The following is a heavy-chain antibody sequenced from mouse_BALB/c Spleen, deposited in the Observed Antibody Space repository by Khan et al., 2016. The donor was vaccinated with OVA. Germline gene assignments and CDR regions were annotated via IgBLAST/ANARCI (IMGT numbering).Heavy chain of an antibody. V-gene: IGHV1S136*01. CDR2: INPYNAGT. D-gene: IGHD4-1*01. CDR1: GYTFTNYV. CDR3: AREASSWDFSLPY. J-gene: IGHJ3*01. Sequence: VQLQQSGPELVEPGASVKMSCKASGYTFTNYVMHWVKRKPGQGLEWIAYINPYNAGTRYNEKFKGKATLTSDISSTTAYLELSSLTSEDSAVYYWAREASSWDFSLPYWGQGTLVTVSA.